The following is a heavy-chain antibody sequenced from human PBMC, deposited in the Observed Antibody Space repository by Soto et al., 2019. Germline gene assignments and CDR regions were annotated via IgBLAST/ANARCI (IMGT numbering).Heavy chain of an antibody. CDR2: ISWNSGSI. CDR1: GFTFDDYA. Sequence: EVQLVESGGGLVQPGRSLRLSCAASGFTFDDYAMHWVRQAPGKGLEWVSGISWNSGSIGYADSVKGRFTISRDNAKNSLYLQMNSLRAEDTALYYCAKDILGGTSRGGYYYYMDVWGKGTTVTVSS. V-gene: IGHV3-9*01. CDR3: AKDILGGTSRGGYYYYMDV. D-gene: IGHD2-15*01. J-gene: IGHJ6*03.